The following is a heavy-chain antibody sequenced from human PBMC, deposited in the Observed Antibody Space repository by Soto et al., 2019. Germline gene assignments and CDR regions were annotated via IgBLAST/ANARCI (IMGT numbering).Heavy chain of an antibody. CDR3: ARTATTYYYYYYGMDV. Sequence: GASVKVSCKASGYTFTGYYMHWVRQAPGQGLEWMGWINPNSGGTNYAQKFQGRVTMTRDTSISTAYMELSRLRSDDTAVYYCARTATTYYYYYYGMDVWGQGTTGTVSS. CDR1: GYTFTGYY. D-gene: IGHD2-15*01. CDR2: INPNSGGT. V-gene: IGHV1-2*02. J-gene: IGHJ6*02.